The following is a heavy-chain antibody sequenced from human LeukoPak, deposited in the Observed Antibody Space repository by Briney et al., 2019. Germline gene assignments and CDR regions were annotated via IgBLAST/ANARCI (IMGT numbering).Heavy chain of an antibody. CDR1: GYNFANYW. D-gene: IGHD6-13*01. CDR3: ARRLGISSRYGMDA. J-gene: IGHJ6*02. Sequence: GESLKISCKGSGYNFANYWIGWVRQMPGKGLESMGVIFPGDSDTGYSPSFQGQVTISADKSISTAYLQWSSLKASDTAMYYCARRLGISSRYGMDAWGRGTTVTVSS. CDR2: IFPGDSDT. V-gene: IGHV5-51*01.